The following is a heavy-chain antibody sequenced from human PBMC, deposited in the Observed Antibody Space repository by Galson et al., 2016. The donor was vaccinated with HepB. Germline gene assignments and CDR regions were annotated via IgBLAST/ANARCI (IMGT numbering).Heavy chain of an antibody. J-gene: IGHJ3*02. V-gene: IGHV3-74*01. Sequence: SLRLSCAASGFTFSAYPMHWVCQAPGKGLVWISRIFTDGSGTLYADSVKGRFTISRDNAKNTLFLQMNSLRADDTAVYYCGRGSKYGFDMWGQGTMVTVSS. CDR1: GFTFSAYP. CDR2: IFTDGSGT. CDR3: GRGSKYGFDM.